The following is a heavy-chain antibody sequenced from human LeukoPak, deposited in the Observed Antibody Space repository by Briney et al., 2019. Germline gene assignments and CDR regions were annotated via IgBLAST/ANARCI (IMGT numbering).Heavy chain of an antibody. Sequence: GGSLRLSCAASGFTFSSYWMSWVRQALGKGLEWVANIKQDGSEKYYVDSVKGRFTISRDNAKNSLYLQMNSLRAEDTAVYYCARVARGYSYGYYGMDVWGQGTTVTVSS. CDR1: GFTFSSYW. CDR2: IKQDGSEK. V-gene: IGHV3-7*01. D-gene: IGHD5-18*01. J-gene: IGHJ6*02. CDR3: ARVARGYSYGYYGMDV.